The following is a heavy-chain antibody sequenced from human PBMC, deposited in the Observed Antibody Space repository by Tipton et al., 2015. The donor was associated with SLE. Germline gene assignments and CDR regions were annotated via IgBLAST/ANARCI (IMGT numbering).Heavy chain of an antibody. CDR3: AGTGGDYYDSGGYPDAFNI. CDR1: GGSISSYY. D-gene: IGHD3-22*01. V-gene: IGHV4-59*06. CDR2: SQDSGSS. Sequence: TLSLTCTVSGGSISSYYWSWIRQPPGKGLEWIGYSQDSGSSHYNPTLKSRVTISVDRSKNQFSLKLSSVIAADTAVYYCAGTGGDYYDSGGYPDAFNIWGQGTVVTVSS. J-gene: IGHJ3*02.